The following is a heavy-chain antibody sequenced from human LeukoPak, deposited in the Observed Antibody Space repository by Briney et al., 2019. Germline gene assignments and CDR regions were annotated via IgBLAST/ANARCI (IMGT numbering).Heavy chain of an antibody. CDR2: IYHSGTTYSGST. CDR1: GASMSNYY. V-gene: IGHV4-39*07. CDR3: ASRYYDFWSGYYPRHFDY. Sequence: SETLSLTCNVSGASMSNYYWVWIRQPPGKGLEWIGSIYHSGTTYSGSTYYNPSLKSRVTISLDTSKNQFSLKLSSVTAADTAVYYCASRYYDFWSGYYPRHFDYWGQGTLVTVSS. D-gene: IGHD3-3*01. J-gene: IGHJ4*02.